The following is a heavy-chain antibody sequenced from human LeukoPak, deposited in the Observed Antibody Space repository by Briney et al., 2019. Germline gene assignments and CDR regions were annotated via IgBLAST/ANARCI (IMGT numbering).Heavy chain of an antibody. CDR2: INPNSGGT. V-gene: IGHV1-2*06. CDR1: GYTFTGYY. D-gene: IGHD3-22*01. J-gene: IGHJ4*02. CDR3: ARAYDSSGWGFDY. Sequence: ASVKVSCKASGYTFTGYYMHWVRQAPGQGLEWMGRINPNSGGTNYAQKFQDRVTMTRDTSISTAYMELSRLRSDDTAVYYCARAYDSSGWGFDYWGQGTLVTVSS.